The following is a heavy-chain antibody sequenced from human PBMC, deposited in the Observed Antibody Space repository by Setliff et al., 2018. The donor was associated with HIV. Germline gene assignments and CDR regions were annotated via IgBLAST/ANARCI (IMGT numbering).Heavy chain of an antibody. V-gene: IGHV4-31*03. CDR1: GGSISGGVHY. CDR3: ARETVVTPAGHYYYMDV. J-gene: IGHJ6*03. D-gene: IGHD2-21*02. CDR2: IYYSGST. Sequence: SETLSLTCTVSGGSISGGVHYWSWIRQHPGKGLEWIGYIYYSGSTYYNPSLKSRVTISVDTSKNQFSLKLSSVTAADTAVYYCARETVVTPAGHYYYMDVWGKGTTVTVSS.